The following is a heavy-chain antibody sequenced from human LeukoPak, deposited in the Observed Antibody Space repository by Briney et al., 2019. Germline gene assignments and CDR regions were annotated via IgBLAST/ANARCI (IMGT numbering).Heavy chain of an antibody. J-gene: IGHJ3*02. CDR3: ARASAAAGTGGGDAFDI. CDR1: GYTFTGYY. V-gene: IGHV1-2*04. Sequence: ASVKVSCKASGYTFTGYYMHWVRQAPGQGLEWMGWINPNSGGTNYAQKFQGWVTMTRDTSISTAYMELSRLRSDDTAVYYCARASAAAGTGGGDAFDIWGQGTMVTVSS. CDR2: INPNSGGT. D-gene: IGHD6-13*01.